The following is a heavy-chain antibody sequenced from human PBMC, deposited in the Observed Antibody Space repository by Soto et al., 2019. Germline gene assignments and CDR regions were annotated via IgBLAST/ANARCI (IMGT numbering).Heavy chain of an antibody. CDR2: INPSGGST. Sequence: QVQLVQSGAEVKKPGASVKVSCKASGYTFTSYYMHWVRQAPGQGLEWMGIINPSGGSTSYAQKFRGRVTMTRDTSRSTVYMELSRLRSEDTAVYYCASEGASGTFSPWGQGNLVTVSS. V-gene: IGHV1-46*01. CDR3: ASEGASGTFSP. J-gene: IGHJ5*02. CDR1: GYTFTSYY. D-gene: IGHD2-2*01.